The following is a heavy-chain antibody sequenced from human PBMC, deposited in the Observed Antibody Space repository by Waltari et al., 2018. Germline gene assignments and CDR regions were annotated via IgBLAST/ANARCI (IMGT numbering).Heavy chain of an antibody. CDR3: ARDCSGSWYYWFDP. J-gene: IGHJ5*02. Sequence: QLRLQESGPGLVKPSETLSLTCTVSGGSISSSSSYWGWIRQPPGKGLEWIGSIYYTGSTYYNPSLKSRVTISVDTSKNQFSLKLSSVTAADTAVYYCARDCSGSWYYWFDPWGQGTLVTVSS. CDR2: IYYTGST. D-gene: IGHD6-13*01. CDR1: GGSISSSSSY. V-gene: IGHV4-39*07.